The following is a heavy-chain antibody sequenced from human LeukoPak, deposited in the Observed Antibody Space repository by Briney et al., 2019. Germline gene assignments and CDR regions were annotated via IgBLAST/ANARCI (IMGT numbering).Heavy chain of an antibody. CDR1: GFTFSNYA. J-gene: IGHJ4*02. CDR3: AKGSALYSSSPFDY. CDR2: ISTSGSNT. Sequence: PAGSLRLSCVASGFTFSNYAMSWVRQSPGKVLEWVSAISTSGSNTYYADSMKGRFTISRDNSKNTLYLQMNSLSAEDTAVYYCAKGSALYSSSPFDYWGQGTLVTVSS. V-gene: IGHV3-23*01. D-gene: IGHD6-6*01.